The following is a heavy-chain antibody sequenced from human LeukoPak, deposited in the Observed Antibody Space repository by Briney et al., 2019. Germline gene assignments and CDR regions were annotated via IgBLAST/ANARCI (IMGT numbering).Heavy chain of an antibody. D-gene: IGHD1-26*01. CDR2: IIPIFGTA. CDR3: ARGLEWGNPVDWFDP. J-gene: IGHJ5*02. V-gene: IGHV1-69*13. CDR1: GGTFSSYA. Sequence: SVKVSCKASGGTFSSYAISWVRQAPGQGLEWTGGIIPIFGTANYAQKFQGRVTITADESTSTAYMELSSLRSEDTAVYYCARGLEWGNPVDWFDPWGQGTLVAVSS.